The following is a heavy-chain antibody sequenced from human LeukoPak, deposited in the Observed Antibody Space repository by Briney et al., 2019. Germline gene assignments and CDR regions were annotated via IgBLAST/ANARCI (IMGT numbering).Heavy chain of an antibody. D-gene: IGHD3-22*01. Sequence: GGSLRLSCAASGFTFSSYSMNWVRQAPGKGLEWVSSISSSSSYIYYADSVKGRFTISRDNAKNSLYLQMNSLRAEGTAVYYCARDAPDSSGASDYWGQGTLVTVSS. CDR3: ARDAPDSSGASDY. CDR2: ISSSSSYI. CDR1: GFTFSSYS. J-gene: IGHJ4*02. V-gene: IGHV3-21*01.